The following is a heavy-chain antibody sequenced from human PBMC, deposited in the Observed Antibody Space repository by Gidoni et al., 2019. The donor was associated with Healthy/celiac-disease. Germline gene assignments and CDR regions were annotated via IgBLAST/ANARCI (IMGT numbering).Heavy chain of an antibody. J-gene: IGHJ6*03. D-gene: IGHD2-2*02. CDR2: IIPIFGTA. Sequence: QVQLVQSGAEVKKPGSSVKVSCKASGGTFSSYAISWVRQAPGQGLEWMGGIIPIFGTANYARKFQGRVTITADKSTSTAYMELSSLRSEDTAVYYCAREGGNCSSTSCYNTRYYYYMDVWGKGTTVTVSS. CDR3: AREGGNCSSTSCYNTRYYYYMDV. CDR1: GGTFSSYA. V-gene: IGHV1-69*06.